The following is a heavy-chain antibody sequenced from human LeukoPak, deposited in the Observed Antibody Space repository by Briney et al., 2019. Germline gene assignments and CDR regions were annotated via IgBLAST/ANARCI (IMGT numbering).Heavy chain of an antibody. CDR2: INPNSGGT. CDR1: GYTFTGYY. J-gene: IGHJ1*01. CDR3: ARGGYSSGWYPSEYFQD. Sequence: VASVKVSCKASGYTFTGYYMHWVRQAPGQGLEWMGWINPNSGGTNYAQKFQGRVTMTRDTSISTAYMELSRLRSDDTAVYYCARGGYSSGWYPSEYFQDWGQGTLVTVSS. V-gene: IGHV1-2*02. D-gene: IGHD6-19*01.